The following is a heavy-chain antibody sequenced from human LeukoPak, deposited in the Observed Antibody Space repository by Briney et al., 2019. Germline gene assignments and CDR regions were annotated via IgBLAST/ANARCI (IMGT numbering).Heavy chain of an antibody. J-gene: IGHJ4*02. D-gene: IGHD3-22*01. CDR1: GFTVSSNY. V-gene: IGHV3-66*01. Sequence: GGSLRLSCAASGFTVSSNYMSWVRQAPGKGLEWVSVIYSGGSTYYADSVKGRFTISRDNSKNTLYLQMNSLRAEDTAVYYCARGYYYDSSGHWGQGTLVTVSS. CDR3: ARGYYYDSSGH. CDR2: IYSGGST.